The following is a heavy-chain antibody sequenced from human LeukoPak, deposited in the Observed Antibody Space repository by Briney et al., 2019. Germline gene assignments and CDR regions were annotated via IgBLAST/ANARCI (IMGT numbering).Heavy chain of an antibody. CDR3: ARSRSRDCSSTSCYSYGLDY. J-gene: IGHJ4*02. Sequence: ASVKVSCKASGYTFTGYYMHWVRQAPGQGLEWMGWINPNSGGTNYAQKFQGRVTMTRDTSISTAYRELSRLRSDDTAVYYCARSRSRDCSSTSCYSYGLDYWGQGTLVTVSS. CDR2: INPNSGGT. D-gene: IGHD2-2*01. V-gene: IGHV1-2*02. CDR1: GYTFTGYY.